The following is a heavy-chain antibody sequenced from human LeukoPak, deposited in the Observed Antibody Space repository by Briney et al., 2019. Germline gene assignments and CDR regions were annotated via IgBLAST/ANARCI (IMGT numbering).Heavy chain of an antibody. CDR3: ARVADGKGYPFDY. CDR2: IYYSGST. Sequence: PSETLSLTCTVSGGSISPYYWSWIRQPPGKGLEWIGYIYYSGSTNYNPSLKSRVTISVDTSKNQFSLKLSSVTAADTAVYYCARVADGKGYPFDYWGQGTLVTVSS. D-gene: IGHD5-18*01. V-gene: IGHV4-59*12. J-gene: IGHJ4*02. CDR1: GGSISPYY.